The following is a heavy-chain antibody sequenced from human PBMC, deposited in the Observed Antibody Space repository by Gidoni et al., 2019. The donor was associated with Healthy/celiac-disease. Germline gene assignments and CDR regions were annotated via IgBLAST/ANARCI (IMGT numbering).Heavy chain of an antibody. Sequence: QVQLVQSGAEVKKPGSSVKVSCKASGGTFRSYAISWVRQAPGQGLEWMGGIIPIFGTANYAQKFQGRVTITADESTSTAYMELSSLRSEDTAVYYCARDHVRYCSGGSCPLRAFDIWGQGTMVTVSS. D-gene: IGHD2-15*01. CDR3: ARDHVRYCSGGSCPLRAFDI. CDR1: GGTFRSYA. CDR2: IIPIFGTA. J-gene: IGHJ3*02. V-gene: IGHV1-69*01.